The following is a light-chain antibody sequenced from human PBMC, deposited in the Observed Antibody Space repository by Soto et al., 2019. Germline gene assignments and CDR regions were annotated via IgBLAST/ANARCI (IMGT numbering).Light chain of an antibody. J-gene: IGLJ2*01. CDR2: DVS. CDR3: CSYSGSDSLL. V-gene: IGLV2-11*01. CDR1: SSDVGSYNY. Sequence: QSALTKPRSVSGSPGESVTISCSGTSSDVGSYNYVSWYQQYPGKTPKVMIYDVSERPSEVPVRFSGSKSGNTASLTISGIQAEDEAEYFCCSYSGSDSLLFGGGTKVTVL.